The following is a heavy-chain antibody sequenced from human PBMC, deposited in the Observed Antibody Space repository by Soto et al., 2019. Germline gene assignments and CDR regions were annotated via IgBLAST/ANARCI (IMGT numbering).Heavy chain of an antibody. CDR1: GCTVASSHC. Sequence: SETLSLTCGVSGCTVASSHCWILRRHSPGRGLEWIGNVYHTGDTNFNPSLQSRVTFSVDKSNNQFSLRLTSVTAADTAVYFCAREIVTAGGNNYFDPWGPGTLVTVSS. V-gene: IGHV4-4*02. CDR3: AREIVTAGGNNYFDP. D-gene: IGHD2-21*02. CDR2: VYHTGDT. J-gene: IGHJ5*02.